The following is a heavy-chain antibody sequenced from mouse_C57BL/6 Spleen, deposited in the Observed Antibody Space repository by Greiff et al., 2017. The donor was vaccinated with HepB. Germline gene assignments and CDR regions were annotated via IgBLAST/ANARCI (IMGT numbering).Heavy chain of an antibody. V-gene: IGHV1-81*01. CDR3: ARGGWDRGDFDY. CDR1: GYTFTSYG. D-gene: IGHD4-1*01. CDR2: IYPRSGNT. Sequence: VQLQESGAELARPGASVKLSCKASGYTFTSYGISWVKQRTGQGLEWIGEIYPRSGNTYYNEKFKGKATLTADKSSSTAYMELRSLTSEDSAVYFCARGGWDRGDFDYWGQGTTLTVSS. J-gene: IGHJ2*01.